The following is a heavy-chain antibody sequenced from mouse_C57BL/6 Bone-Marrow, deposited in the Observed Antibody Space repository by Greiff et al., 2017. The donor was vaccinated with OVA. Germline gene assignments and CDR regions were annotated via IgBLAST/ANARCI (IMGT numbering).Heavy chain of an antibody. J-gene: IGHJ3*01. CDR2: IWGVGST. CDR3: ATVYYYGSSLAWFAY. D-gene: IGHD1-1*01. CDR1: GFSLTSYG. V-gene: IGHV2-6*01. Sequence: VMLVESGPGLVAPSQSLSITCTVSGFSLTSYGVDWVRQSPGKGLEWLGVIWGVGSTNYNSALKSRLSISKDNSKSQVFLKMNSLQTDDTAMYYCATVYYYGSSLAWFAYWGQGTLVTVSA.